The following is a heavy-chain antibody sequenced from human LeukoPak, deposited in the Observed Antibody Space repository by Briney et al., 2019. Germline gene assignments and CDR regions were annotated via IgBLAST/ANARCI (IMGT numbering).Heavy chain of an antibody. J-gene: IGHJ4*02. Sequence: GGSLRLSCAASGFTFSSYWMSWVRQAPGKGLEWVANIKQDGSEKYYVDSVKGRFTISRDNAKNSLYLQMNSLRAEDTGVYYCSKLAVASADSWGQGTLVTVSS. V-gene: IGHV3-7*01. CDR3: SKLAVASADS. D-gene: IGHD6-19*01. CDR2: IKQDGSEK. CDR1: GFTFSSYW.